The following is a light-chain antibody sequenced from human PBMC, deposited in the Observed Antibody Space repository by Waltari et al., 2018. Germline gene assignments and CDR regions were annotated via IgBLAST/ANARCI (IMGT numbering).Light chain of an antibody. CDR1: QSVSSY. J-gene: IGKJ3*01. CDR3: QQRSNWPSAIFT. CDR2: DAS. Sequence: EIVLTQSPATLSLSPGESATLSCRASQSVSSYLAWYQQKPGQAPRLLIYDASNRATGIPARFSGSGSGTDFTLTISSLEPEDFAVYYCQQRSNWPSAIFTFGPGTKVDIK. V-gene: IGKV3-11*01.